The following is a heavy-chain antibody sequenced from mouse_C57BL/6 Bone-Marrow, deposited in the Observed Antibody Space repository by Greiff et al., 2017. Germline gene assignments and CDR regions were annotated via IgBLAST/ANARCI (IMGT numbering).Heavy chain of an antibody. V-gene: IGHV5-9*01. Sequence: DVKLVESGGGLVKPGGSLKLSCAASGFTFSSYTMSWVRQTPEKRLEWVATISGGGGNTYYPDSVKGRFPISRDNAKNTLYLQMSSLRSEDTALYYCARIRSPYYYAMDYWGQGTSVTVSS. CDR1: GFTFSSYT. CDR3: ARIRSPYYYAMDY. J-gene: IGHJ4*01. D-gene: IGHD1-1*01. CDR2: ISGGGGNT.